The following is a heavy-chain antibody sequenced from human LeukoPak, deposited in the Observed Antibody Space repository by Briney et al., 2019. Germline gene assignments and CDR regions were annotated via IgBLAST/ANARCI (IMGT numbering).Heavy chain of an antibody. J-gene: IGHJ4*02. CDR1: GFTFSSYS. Sequence: GGSLRLSCAASGFTFSSYSMNWVRQAPGKGLEWVSSISSSSSYIYYADSVKGRFTISRDNAKNSLYLQMNSLRAEDTAVYYCARDPISMVRGVFDYWGQGTLVTVSS. D-gene: IGHD3-10*01. V-gene: IGHV3-21*01. CDR3: ARDPISMVRGVFDY. CDR2: ISSSSSYI.